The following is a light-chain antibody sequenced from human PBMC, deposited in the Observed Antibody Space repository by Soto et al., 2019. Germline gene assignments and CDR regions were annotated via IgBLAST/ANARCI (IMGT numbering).Light chain of an antibody. CDR1: QSVSSSY. CDR2: STS. J-gene: IGKJ1*01. Sequence: EIVLTQSPGTLSLSPGERATLSCRASQSVSSSYLAWYQQKPGQAPRLLIYSTSNRATGIPDRFSGIGSGTDFTLTISRLEPEDFAEYWCKQYDSSPRTFGQGTKVEIK. CDR3: KQYDSSPRT. V-gene: IGKV3-20*01.